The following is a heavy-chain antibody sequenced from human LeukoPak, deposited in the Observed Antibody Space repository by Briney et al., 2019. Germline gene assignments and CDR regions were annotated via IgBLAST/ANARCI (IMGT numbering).Heavy chain of an antibody. CDR3: ARGPWGRSSTRNNWFDP. CDR1: GFTFSSYA. J-gene: IGHJ5*02. CDR2: ISYDGSKK. Sequence: GGSLRLSCAASGFTFSSYAMHWVRQAPGKGLEWVAVISYDGSKKYYADSVKGRFTISRDNSKNTLYLQMNSLRAEDTAVYYCARGPWGRSSTRNNWFDPWGQGTLVTVSS. V-gene: IGHV3-30*04. D-gene: IGHD2-2*01.